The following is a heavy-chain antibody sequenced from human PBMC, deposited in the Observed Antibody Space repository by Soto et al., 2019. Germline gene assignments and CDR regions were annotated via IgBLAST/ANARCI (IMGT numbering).Heavy chain of an antibody. Sequence: GGSLRLSCAASGFTFSSYSINWVRHAPGKGLEWVSSISSSSSYIYYADSVKGRFTISRDNAKNSLYLQMNSLRAEDTAVYYCARDQPGYSYGYGLGYWGQGTLVTVSS. J-gene: IGHJ4*02. CDR1: GFTFSSYS. CDR3: ARDQPGYSYGYGLGY. D-gene: IGHD5-18*01. V-gene: IGHV3-21*01. CDR2: ISSSSSYI.